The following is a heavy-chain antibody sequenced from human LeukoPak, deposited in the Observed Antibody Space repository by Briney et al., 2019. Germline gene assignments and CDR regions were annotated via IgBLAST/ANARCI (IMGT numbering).Heavy chain of an antibody. J-gene: IGHJ3*02. CDR2: INHSGST. V-gene: IGHV4-34*01. CDR3: ARGERGTDAFDI. CDR1: GGSFSGYY. D-gene: IGHD1-1*01. Sequence: PSETLSLTCAVYGGSFSGYYWSWIRQPPGKGLEWIGEINHSGSTNYNPSLKSRVTISVDTSKNQFSLKLSSVTAADTAVYYCARGERGTDAFDIWGQGTMVTVSS.